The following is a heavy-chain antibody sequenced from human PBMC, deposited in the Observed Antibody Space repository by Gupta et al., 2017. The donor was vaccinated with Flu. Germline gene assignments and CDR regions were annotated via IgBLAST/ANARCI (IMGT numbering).Heavy chain of an antibody. Sequence: RQPPGKGLEWIGSIYYSGSTYYNPSLKSRVTISVDTSKNQFSLKLSSVTAADTAVYYCARQGGYYDILTGYYGPLLSYMDVWGKGTTVTVSS. CDR2: IYYSGST. D-gene: IGHD3-9*01. J-gene: IGHJ6*03. CDR3: ARQGGYYDILTGYYGPLLSYMDV. V-gene: IGHV4-39*01.